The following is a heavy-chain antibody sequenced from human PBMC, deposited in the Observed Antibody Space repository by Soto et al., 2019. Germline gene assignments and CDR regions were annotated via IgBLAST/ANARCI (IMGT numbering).Heavy chain of an antibody. J-gene: IGHJ4*02. D-gene: IGHD5-12*01. CDR3: ARGLVAGATIDDY. V-gene: IGHV3-30*03. Sequence: PVGSLRLSCEFSVFTFSDHGMHCVRHSPGKGLHWLSLISSDGKNEFYADSVRGRFAISRDNSKNRLFLQMNSLRPEDTAMYYCARGLVAGATIDDYWGQGNRVTVSS. CDR1: VFTFSDHG. CDR2: ISSDGKNE.